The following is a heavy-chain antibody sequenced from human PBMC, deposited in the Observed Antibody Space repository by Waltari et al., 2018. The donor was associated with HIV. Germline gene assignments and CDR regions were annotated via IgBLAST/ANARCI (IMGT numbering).Heavy chain of an antibody. D-gene: IGHD4-17*01. V-gene: IGHV3-21*01. CDR1: GFSFRSYA. CDR2: ISRSSDYI. Sequence: EVQLVESGGGLAKPGGSRRLSCAASGFSFRSYAMNWVRQAPGKGLEWIAYISRSSDYIYYADSIKGRFTISRDNAKNSVFLHMDNLRDVDTAVYYCTATVTTRGTFDYWGQGTAVPVS. CDR3: TATVTTRGTFDY. J-gene: IGHJ4*02.